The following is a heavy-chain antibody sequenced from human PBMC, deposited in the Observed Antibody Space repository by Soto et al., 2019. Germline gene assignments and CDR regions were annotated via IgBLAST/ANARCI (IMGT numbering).Heavy chain of an antibody. CDR3: ARSSGGSCYSCIDP. CDR2: ISAYNGNT. D-gene: IGHD2-15*01. CDR1: GYTFTSYG. J-gene: IGHJ5*02. Sequence: QVQLVQSGAEVKKPGASVKVSCKASGYTFTSYGISWVRQAPGQGLEWMGWISAYNGNTNYAQKLQARITMTTETSTSTGYMELRSLRSDDTAVYYCARSSGGSCYSCIDPWGQGTLVTVSS. V-gene: IGHV1-18*01.